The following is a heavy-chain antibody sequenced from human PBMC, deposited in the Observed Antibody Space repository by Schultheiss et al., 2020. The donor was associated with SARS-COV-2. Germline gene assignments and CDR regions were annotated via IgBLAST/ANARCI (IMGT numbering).Heavy chain of an antibody. CDR2: IKSKTDGGTT. J-gene: IGHJ4*02. CDR1: GFTFSNAC. D-gene: IGHD3-22*01. Sequence: GGSLRLSCAASGFTFSNACMNWVRQAPGKGLEWVGRIKSKTDGGTTDYAAPVKGRFTISRDDSKNTLYLQMNSLKTEDTAVYYCTTGPTYYYDSSGYIKGRYYFDYWGQGTLVTVSS. V-gene: IGHV3-15*07. CDR3: TTGPTYYYDSSGYIKGRYYFDY.